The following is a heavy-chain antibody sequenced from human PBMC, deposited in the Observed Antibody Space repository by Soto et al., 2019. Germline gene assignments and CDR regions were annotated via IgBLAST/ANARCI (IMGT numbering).Heavy chain of an antibody. J-gene: IGHJ3*02. CDR3: VSEVSGAFHI. CDR1: GFTFSNAW. Sequence: EVQLLESGGGLAQPGGSLRLSCVASGFTFSNAWMNWVRQTPGKGLEWVGLSKSQTAGGTTDYTAPVKGRFTISRDDSENTLYLQMNSLKVEDTALYYCVSEVSGAFHIWGQGTMVTVSS. CDR2: SKSQTAGGTT. V-gene: IGHV3-15*01. D-gene: IGHD6-25*01.